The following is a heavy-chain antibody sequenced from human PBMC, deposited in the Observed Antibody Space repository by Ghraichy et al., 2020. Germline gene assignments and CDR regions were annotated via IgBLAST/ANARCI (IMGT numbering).Heavy chain of an antibody. D-gene: IGHD3-3*01. CDR3: AKVIGFWSGYSYGMDV. Sequence: GGSLRLSCAASGFTFSSYAMSWVRQAPGKGLEWVSAISGSGGSTYYADSVKGRFTISRDNSKNTLYLQMNSLRAEDTAVYYCAKVIGFWSGYSYGMDVWGQGTTVTVSS. CDR2: ISGSGGST. V-gene: IGHV3-23*01. J-gene: IGHJ6*02. CDR1: GFTFSSYA.